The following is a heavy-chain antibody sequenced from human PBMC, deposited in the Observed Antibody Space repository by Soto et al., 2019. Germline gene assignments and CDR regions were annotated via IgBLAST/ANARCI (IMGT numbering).Heavy chain of an antibody. V-gene: IGHV1-3*01. CDR3: VRVGGSGWTLDF. CDR1: GYTFTAFA. Sequence: QVHLVQSGAEVKKPGASVKVSCKTSGYTFTAFAVHWVRQASGQRLEWMGWINVGNGDTKSSQNLQGRVTITRDTTASTVYMELSSLRSEDTAVDYCVRVGGSGWTLDFWGQGTLVTVSS. J-gene: IGHJ4*02. CDR2: INVGNGDT. D-gene: IGHD6-25*01.